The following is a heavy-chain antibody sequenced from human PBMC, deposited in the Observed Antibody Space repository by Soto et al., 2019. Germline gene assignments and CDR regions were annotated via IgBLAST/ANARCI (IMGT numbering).Heavy chain of an antibody. V-gene: IGHV3-23*01. J-gene: IGHJ3*02. CDR2: ISGSGGST. Sequence: GGSLRLSCAASGFTFSSYAMSWVRQAPGKGLEWVSAISGSGGSTYYADSVKGRFTISRDNSKNTLYLQMNSLRAEDTAVYYCAKSPYDYIWGSYRYEGNAFDIWGQGTMVTVSS. CDR1: GFTFSSYA. CDR3: AKSPYDYIWGSYRYEGNAFDI. D-gene: IGHD3-16*02.